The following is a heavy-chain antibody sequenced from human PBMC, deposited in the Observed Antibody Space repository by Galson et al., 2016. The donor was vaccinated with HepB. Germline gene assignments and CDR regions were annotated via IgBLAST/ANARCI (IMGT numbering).Heavy chain of an antibody. D-gene: IGHD1-26*01. CDR1: GFTFSNYA. J-gene: IGHJ4*02. V-gene: IGHV3-21*01. Sequence: SLRLSCAASGFTFSNYAMSWVRQAPGKGLEWVSSISSSSSYMYYADSVKGRFTISRDNAKNSLYLQMNSLRAEDTAVYYCARGDIVGAIFDYWGQGTLVTVSS. CDR2: ISSSSSYM. CDR3: ARGDIVGAIFDY.